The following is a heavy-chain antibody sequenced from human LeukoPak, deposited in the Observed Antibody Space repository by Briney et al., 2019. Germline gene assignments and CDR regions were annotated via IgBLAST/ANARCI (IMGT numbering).Heavy chain of an antibody. CDR3: ARVDWNENYYYYYMDV. D-gene: IGHD1-1*01. Sequence: PETLSLTCTVSGGSISSSSYYWGWIRQPPGKGLEWIGSIYYSGSTYYNPSLKSRVTISVDTSKNQFSLKLSSVTAADTAVYYCARVDWNENYYYYYMDVWGKGTTVTVSS. J-gene: IGHJ6*03. CDR2: IYYSGST. V-gene: IGHV4-39*07. CDR1: GGSISSSSYY.